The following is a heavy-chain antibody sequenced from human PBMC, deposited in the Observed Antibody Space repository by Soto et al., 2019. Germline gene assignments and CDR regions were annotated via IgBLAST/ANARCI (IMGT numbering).Heavy chain of an antibody. J-gene: IGHJ4*02. CDR1: GGSITGGSISSTTYY. D-gene: IGHD2-21*01. CDR3: ARRDGLDIVAYY. Sequence: PSETLSLTCTVSGGSITGGSISSTTYYWGWMRQPPGKGLEWIASFFIGGNTYYNPSLKSRVTTSVDTSKNQFSLKLSSVTAADTAVYCCARRDGLDIVAYYWGQGIPVTVSS. V-gene: IGHV4-39*01. CDR2: FFIGGNT.